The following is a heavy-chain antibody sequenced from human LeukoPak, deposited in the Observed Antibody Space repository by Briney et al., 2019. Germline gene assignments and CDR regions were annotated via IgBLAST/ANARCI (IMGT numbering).Heavy chain of an antibody. CDR1: GYTFTSYA. V-gene: IGHV1-3*01. CDR3: ARDHNIVAPFDY. Sequence: ASVKVSCKASGYTFTSYAMHWVRQAHGQRLEWMGWINAGNGNTKYSQKFQGRVTITRDTSASTAYMELSSLRSEDTAVYYCARDHNIVAPFDYWGQGTLVTVSS. CDR2: INAGNGNT. J-gene: IGHJ4*02. D-gene: IGHD5-12*01.